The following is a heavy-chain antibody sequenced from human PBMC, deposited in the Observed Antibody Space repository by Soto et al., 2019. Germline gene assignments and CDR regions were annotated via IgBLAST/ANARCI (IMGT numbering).Heavy chain of an antibody. CDR2: INPNSGGT. CDR1: GYTFTGYY. J-gene: IGHJ4*02. V-gene: IGHV1-2*04. D-gene: IGHD2-2*01. CDR3: ARGRIVVVPAAHVDYFDY. Sequence: ASVKVSCKASGYTFTGYYMHWVRQAPGQGLEWMGWINPNSGGTNYAQKFQGWVTMTRDTSISTAYMELSRLRSDDTAVYYCARGRIVVVPAAHVDYFDYWGQGTLVTVSS.